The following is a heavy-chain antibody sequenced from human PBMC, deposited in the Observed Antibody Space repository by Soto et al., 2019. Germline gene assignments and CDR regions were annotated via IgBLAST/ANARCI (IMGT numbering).Heavy chain of an antibody. J-gene: IGHJ6*02. V-gene: IGHV3-74*01. Sequence: EVQLVESGGGLVQPVGSLRLSCAASGFTFSSYWMHWVRQAPGKGLVWVSRINSDGSITSYADSVKGRFTISRDNAKNTLNLHMKSLRAEDTDVYYCARKDGAAFYYDGMDVWGQGTTVTVSS. D-gene: IGHD3-10*01. CDR3: ARKDGAAFYYDGMDV. CDR1: GFTFSSYW. CDR2: INSDGSIT.